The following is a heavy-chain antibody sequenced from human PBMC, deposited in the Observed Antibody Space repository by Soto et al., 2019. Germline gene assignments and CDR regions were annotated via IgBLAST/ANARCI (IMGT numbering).Heavy chain of an antibody. CDR2: ISYDGSNK. Sequence: GGSLRLSCAASGFTFSSYAMHWVRQAPGKGLEWVAVISYDGSNKYYADSVKGRFTISRDNSKNTLYLQMNSLRAEDTAVYYCTSGSYELYDAFDIWGQGTMVTVSS. V-gene: IGHV3-30-3*01. D-gene: IGHD1-26*01. J-gene: IGHJ3*02. CDR1: GFTFSSYA. CDR3: TSGSYELYDAFDI.